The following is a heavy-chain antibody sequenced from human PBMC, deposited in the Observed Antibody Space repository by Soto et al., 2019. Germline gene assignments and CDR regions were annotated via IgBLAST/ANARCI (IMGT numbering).Heavy chain of an antibody. Sequence: PSETLSLTCSVSGDSISRIDYYWTWIRQHPEKGLEWIGNIYFRGNTYYSPSLESRLTISVDTSKNQFSLKLTSVTAADTAVYYCAREGGSYDSGGYLIRGAFDIWGQGTMDTVS. CDR1: GDSISRIDYY. CDR3: AREGGSYDSGGYLIRGAFDI. CDR2: IYFRGNT. V-gene: IGHV4-31*03. D-gene: IGHD3-22*01. J-gene: IGHJ3*02.